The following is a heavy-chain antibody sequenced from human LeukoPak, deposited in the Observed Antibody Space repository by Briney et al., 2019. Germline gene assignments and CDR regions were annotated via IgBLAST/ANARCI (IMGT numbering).Heavy chain of an antibody. V-gene: IGHV3-66*01. CDR2: IYSGGST. CDR3: AREEYSSGWGPFDY. Sequence: GGSLILSCAASGFTVSSNYMSWVRQAPGKGLEWVSVIYSGGSTYYADSVKGRFTISRDNSKNTLYLQMNSLRVEDTAVYYCAREEYSSGWGPFDYWGQGTLVTVSS. J-gene: IGHJ4*02. CDR1: GFTVSSNY. D-gene: IGHD6-19*01.